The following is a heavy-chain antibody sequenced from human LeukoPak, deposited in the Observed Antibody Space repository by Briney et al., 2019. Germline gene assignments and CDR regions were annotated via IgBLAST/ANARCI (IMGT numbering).Heavy chain of an antibody. D-gene: IGHD2-21*02. CDR1: KFTFSSYP. Sequence: AGGSLRLSCAASKFTFSSYPMSWVRQAPGKGLEWVSDISGSDGTIYYADSVKGRFTISRDSSKNTLYLQMNSLRAEDTAVYYCAKDPSLRVTADYWGQGTLVTVSS. CDR2: ISGSDGTI. CDR3: AKDPSLRVTADY. V-gene: IGHV3-23*01. J-gene: IGHJ4*02.